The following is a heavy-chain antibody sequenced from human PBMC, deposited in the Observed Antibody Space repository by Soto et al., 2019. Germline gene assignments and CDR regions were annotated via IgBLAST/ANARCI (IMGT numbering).Heavy chain of an antibody. Sequence: HPGGSLRLSCAASGFTFSSYAMSWVRQAPGKGLERVSAISGSGGSTNYADSVKGRFTISRDNSKNTLYLQMNSLRAEDTAVYYCAKDWYFGSTIFGLMFDYWGQGTLVTVSS. CDR1: GFTFSSYA. V-gene: IGHV3-23*01. CDR3: AKDWYFGSTIFGLMFDY. D-gene: IGHD3-3*01. CDR2: ISGSGGST. J-gene: IGHJ4*02.